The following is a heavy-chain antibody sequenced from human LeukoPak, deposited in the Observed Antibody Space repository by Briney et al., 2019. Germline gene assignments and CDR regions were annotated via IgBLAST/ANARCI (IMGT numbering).Heavy chain of an antibody. CDR1: GFTFSSYA. CDR3: AKETASGYGAFDI. V-gene: IGHV3-23*01. Sequence: GGSLRLSCAASGFTFSSYAMSWVRQAPGKGLERVSGVSGSGGSTHYADSVKGRFTISRDNPKNTLYLQMNSLKAEDTAVYYCAKETASGYGAFDIWGQGTMVTVSS. J-gene: IGHJ3*02. D-gene: IGHD3-22*01. CDR2: VSGSGGST.